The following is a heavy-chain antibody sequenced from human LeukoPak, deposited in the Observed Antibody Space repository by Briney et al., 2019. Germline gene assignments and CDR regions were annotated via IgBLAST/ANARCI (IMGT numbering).Heavy chain of an antibody. Sequence: PSETLSLTCVVHGGSFTDYYWTWLRQAPGKGLEWIGEINHSGRTNSNPSLTSRATISVDLSKNEISLKVNSVTGADTAVYYCARRGKVWLGDSTPRRSRVNYSYYYMDVWGTGTTVTISS. D-gene: IGHD3-10*01. V-gene: IGHV4-34*01. CDR2: INHSGRT. CDR3: ARRGKVWLGDSTPRRSRVNYSYYYMDV. CDR1: GGSFTDYY. J-gene: IGHJ6*03.